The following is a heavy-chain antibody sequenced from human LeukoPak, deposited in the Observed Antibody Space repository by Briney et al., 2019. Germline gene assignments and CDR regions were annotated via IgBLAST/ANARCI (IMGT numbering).Heavy chain of an antibody. D-gene: IGHD5-18*01. CDR1: GGSISSSSFY. CDR3: ARVPTGYSYGFSFFDY. CDR2: IYYSGST. Sequence: SETLSLTCTVSGGSISSSSFYWGWIRQPPGKGLEWIGNIYYSGSTYYNPSLKSQVTISLDTSKNQFSLKVRSVTAADTAVYYCARVPTGYSYGFSFFDYWGQGTLVTVSS. V-gene: IGHV4-39*07. J-gene: IGHJ4*02.